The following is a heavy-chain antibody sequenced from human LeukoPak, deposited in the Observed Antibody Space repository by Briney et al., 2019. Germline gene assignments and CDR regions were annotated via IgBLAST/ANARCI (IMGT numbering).Heavy chain of an antibody. CDR3: ARDVIRVAKPFVY. CDR2: ISSSSSTI. D-gene: IGHD5-12*01. V-gene: IGHV3-48*01. Sequence: PGGSLRLSCAASGFTFSSYSMNWVRQAPGKGLEWVSYISSSSSTIYYADSVKGRFTISRDNAKNSLYLQMNSLRAEDTAVYYCARDVIRVAKPFVYWGQGTLVTVSS. CDR1: GFTFSSYS. J-gene: IGHJ4*02.